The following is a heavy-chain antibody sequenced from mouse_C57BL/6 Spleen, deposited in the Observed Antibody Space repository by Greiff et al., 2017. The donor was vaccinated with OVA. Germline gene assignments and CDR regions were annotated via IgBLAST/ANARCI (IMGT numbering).Heavy chain of an antibody. CDR2: IDPNSGGT. Sequence: VKLQQPGAELVKPGASVKLSCKASGYTFTSYWLHWVKQRPGRGLEWIGRIDPNSGGTKYNEKFKSKATLTVDKPSSPAYMQSSSLTSEDSAFYYCARFYYSNPFAYWGQGTLVTVSA. CDR1: GYTFTSYW. CDR3: ARFYYSNPFAY. J-gene: IGHJ3*01. V-gene: IGHV1-72*01. D-gene: IGHD2-5*01.